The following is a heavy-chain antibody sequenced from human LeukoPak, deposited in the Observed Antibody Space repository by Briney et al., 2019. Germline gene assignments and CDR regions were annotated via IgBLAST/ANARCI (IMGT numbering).Heavy chain of an antibody. J-gene: IGHJ4*02. V-gene: IGHV3-15*07. CDR1: GFTFRNAW. Sequence: PGGSLRLSCAASGFTFRNAWMNWVRQAPGKGLEWVGRIKSKTDGGTTDYAAPVKGRFTISRDDSKNTLYLQMNSLKTEDTAVYYCTTVPQYSIKAYDYWGQGTLVTVSS. CDR2: IKSKTDGGTT. D-gene: IGHD5-18*01. CDR3: TTVPQYSIKAYDY.